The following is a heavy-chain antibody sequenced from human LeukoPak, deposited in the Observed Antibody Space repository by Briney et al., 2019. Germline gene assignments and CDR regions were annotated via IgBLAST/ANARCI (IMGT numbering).Heavy chain of an antibody. CDR3: ARWIPSSNSFDY. CDR1: RGSITSNY. V-gene: IGHV4-59*01. CDR2: IYYSGST. J-gene: IGHJ4*02. D-gene: IGHD2-2*01. Sequence: SETLSLTCTVSRGSITSNYWSWIRQPPGKGLEWIGYIYYSGSTHYNPSLKSRVTISTETSKNQFSLRLNSVTAADTAVYYCARWIPSSNSFDYWGQGTLVTVSS.